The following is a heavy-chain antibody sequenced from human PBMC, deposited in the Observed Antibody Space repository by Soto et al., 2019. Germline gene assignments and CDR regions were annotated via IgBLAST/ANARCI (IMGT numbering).Heavy chain of an antibody. CDR2: MNPNSGNT. J-gene: IGHJ3*02. CDR1: GYTFTSYD. D-gene: IGHD1-26*01. V-gene: IGHV1-8*01. Sequence: ASVKVSCKASGYTFTSYDINWVRQATGQGLEWMGWMNPNSGNTGYAQKFQGRVTMTRNTSISTAYMELSSLRSEDTAVYYCARSPMYCGTSRTVIHGRVLRSQAVYYCATATADDAFDIWGRGTLVTVSS. CDR3: ARSPMYCGTSRTVIHGRVLRSQAVYYCATATADDAFDI.